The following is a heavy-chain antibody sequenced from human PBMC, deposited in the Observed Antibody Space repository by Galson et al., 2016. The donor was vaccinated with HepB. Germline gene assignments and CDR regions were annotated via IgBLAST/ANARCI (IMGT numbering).Heavy chain of an antibody. CDR2: IYWNGDK. J-gene: IGHJ4*02. CDR3: AHTQVSGPGSYLCLDY. Sequence: PALVKPTQTLTLTCTFSGFSLTSTGEGVGWIRQPPGKALEWLALIYWNGDKRYSPSLKNRLSITKDTSKNQVVLTMTNMDPVDTATYYCAHTQVSGPGSYLCLDYWGQGILVTVSS. D-gene: IGHD3-10*01. CDR1: GFSLTSTGEG. V-gene: IGHV2-5*01.